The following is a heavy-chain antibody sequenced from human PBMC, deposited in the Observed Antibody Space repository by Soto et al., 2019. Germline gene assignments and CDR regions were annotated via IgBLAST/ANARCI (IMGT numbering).Heavy chain of an antibody. Sequence: AVGSLRLSCASSGFTLSMSAVNWVRQAPGKGLEWVSYIGDSGDRTYYADSVKGRFTISRDRSKNTVSLQMDSLRAEDTAVYYCAKDRGIIVKAGDAFDVWGQGTKVTVSS. CDR3: AKDRGIIVKAGDAFDV. CDR2: IGDSGDRT. D-gene: IGHD3-16*02. J-gene: IGHJ3*01. V-gene: IGHV3-23*01. CDR1: GFTLSMSA.